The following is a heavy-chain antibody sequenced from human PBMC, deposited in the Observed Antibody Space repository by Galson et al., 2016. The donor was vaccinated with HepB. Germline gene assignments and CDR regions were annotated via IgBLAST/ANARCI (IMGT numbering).Heavy chain of an antibody. CDR2: ISGSGGST. V-gene: IGHV3-23*01. CDR3: AKSMSVSYYYDSSGYSFDD. Sequence: SLRLSCAASGFTFSSYAMSWVRQAPGKGLEWVSAISGSGGSTYYADSVKGRFTISRDNSKNTLYLQMNSLRAEDTAVYYCAKSMSVSYYYDSSGYSFDDWGQGTLVTVSS. J-gene: IGHJ4*02. D-gene: IGHD3-22*01. CDR1: GFTFSSYA.